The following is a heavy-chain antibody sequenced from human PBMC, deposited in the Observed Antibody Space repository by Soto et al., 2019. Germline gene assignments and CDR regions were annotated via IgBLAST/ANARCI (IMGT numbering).Heavy chain of an antibody. CDR2: INHSGST. Sequence: SETLSLTCAVYGGSFSGYYWSWIRQPPGKGLEWIGEINHSGSTNYNPSLKSRVTISVDTSKNQFSLKLSSVTAADTAVYYCARGLLVPAAITRKAKYNWFDPWGQGTLVTVSS. CDR1: GGSFSGYY. D-gene: IGHD2-2*02. J-gene: IGHJ5*02. CDR3: ARGLLVPAAITRKAKYNWFDP. V-gene: IGHV4-34*01.